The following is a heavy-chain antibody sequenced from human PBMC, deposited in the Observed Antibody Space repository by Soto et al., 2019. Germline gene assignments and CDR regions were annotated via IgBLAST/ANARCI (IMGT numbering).Heavy chain of an antibody. CDR1: GGSFSGYY. D-gene: IGHD3-3*01. CDR2: MNHSGST. Sequence: QVQLQQWGAGLLKPSETLSLTCAVYGGSFSGYYWSWIRQPPGKGLEWIGEMNHSGSTNYNPSLKSRVTISVDTSKNQFSLKLSSVTAADTAVYYCARAFLLAKGGWFDPWGQGTLVSVSS. V-gene: IGHV4-34*01. J-gene: IGHJ5*02. CDR3: ARAFLLAKGGWFDP.